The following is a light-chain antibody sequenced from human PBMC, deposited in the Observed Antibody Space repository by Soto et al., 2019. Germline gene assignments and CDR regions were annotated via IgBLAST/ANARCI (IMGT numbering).Light chain of an antibody. J-gene: IGKJ4*01. V-gene: IGKV1-27*01. CDR1: QDIRKY. Sequence: DIQMTQSPSSLSEYIGDRVNITCRASQDIRKYLAWYQHKPGKAPRLLISAASTLQSGVPSRFSGSGSGTDYTLSISSLQSEDVGDYYCQRYNGAPLTFGGGTKLEI. CDR3: QRYNGAPLT. CDR2: AAS.